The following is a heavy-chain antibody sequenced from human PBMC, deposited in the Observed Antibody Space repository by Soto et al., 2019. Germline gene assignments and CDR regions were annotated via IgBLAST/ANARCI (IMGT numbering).Heavy chain of an antibody. V-gene: IGHV3-11*01. CDR2: ISSSGSTI. D-gene: IGHD3-10*01. J-gene: IGHJ5*02. CDR3: ARDPDYYGSGSYSFWFDP. CDR1: GFTFSDYY. Sequence: GGSLRLSCAASGFTFSDYYMSWIRQAPGKGLEWVSYISSSGSTIYYADSVKGRFTISRDNAKNSLYLQMNSLRAEDTAVYYCARDPDYYGSGSYSFWFDPWGQGTLVTVSS.